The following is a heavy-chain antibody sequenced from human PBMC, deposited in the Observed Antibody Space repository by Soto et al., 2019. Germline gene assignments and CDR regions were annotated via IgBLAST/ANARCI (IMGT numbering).Heavy chain of an antibody. Sequence: QVQLVESGGGVVQPGRSLRLSCAASGFTFSSYGMHWVRQAPGKGLEWVAVISYDGSNKYYADSVKGRLTISRDNSKKTLYLQMNSLRAEDTAVYYCAKDVGIQNFDYWGQGTLVTVSS. V-gene: IGHV3-30*18. CDR1: GFTFSSYG. CDR2: ISYDGSNK. D-gene: IGHD5-18*01. J-gene: IGHJ4*02. CDR3: AKDVGIQNFDY.